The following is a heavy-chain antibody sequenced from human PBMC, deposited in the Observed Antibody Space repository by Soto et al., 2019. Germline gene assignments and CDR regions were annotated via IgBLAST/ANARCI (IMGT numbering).Heavy chain of an antibody. Sequence: QVQLVQSGAEVKKPGASVKVSCQTSGYTFTHHGISWVRQAPGQGLEWVGWISAFTDFTDYAQKFQGRVTLTTDKPKSAEYMELRSLKSDDASVYYSVKYRTRFTQYMDCNFWGQGSLGTVSS. CDR1: GYTFTHHG. CDR2: ISAFTDFT. D-gene: IGHD2-15*01. J-gene: IGHJ4*02. V-gene: IGHV1-18*01. CDR3: VKYRTRFTQYMDCNF.